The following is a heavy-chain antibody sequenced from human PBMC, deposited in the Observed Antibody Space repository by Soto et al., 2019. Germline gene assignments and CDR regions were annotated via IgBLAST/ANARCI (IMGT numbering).Heavy chain of an antibody. CDR1: GFTFEAYS. J-gene: IGHJ3*01. Sequence: AGGSLRLSCAASGFTFEAYSLHWVRQLPGKGLEWVAGISGDSGSSGYADSVRGRFTVSRDNAKNSLFLQMSSLSPEDTALYYCTKRRPVRPGFDALKLWGQGTMVTISS. V-gene: IGHV3-9*01. CDR2: ISGDSGSS. CDR3: TKRRPVRPGFDALKL.